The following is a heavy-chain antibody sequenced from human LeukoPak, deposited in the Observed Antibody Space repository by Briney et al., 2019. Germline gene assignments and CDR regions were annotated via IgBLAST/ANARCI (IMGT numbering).Heavy chain of an antibody. V-gene: IGHV3-48*03. CDR1: GFTFSSFE. CDR2: ISSSGTTI. J-gene: IGHJ5*02. CDR3: ASYGSANL. Sequence: GGSLRLSCVASGFTFSSFEMNWVRQAPGKGLEWVSYISSSGTTISYADSVKGRFTISRDNANNSLYLQMNSLRVEDTAFYHCASYGSANLWGQGTLVTVSS. D-gene: IGHD3-10*01.